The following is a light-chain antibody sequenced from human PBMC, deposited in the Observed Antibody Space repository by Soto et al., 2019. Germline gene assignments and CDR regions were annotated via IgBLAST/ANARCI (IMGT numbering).Light chain of an antibody. CDR3: QQYKNWPPLT. CDR1: QSVSFH. Sequence: EIVMTQSPATLSVSPGETATLSCRASQSVSFHFAWYQQKPGQGPRLLIYGAFTRATGIPARFSGSGSVTDFTLTISSLQSEDFALDYCQQYKNWPPLTFGGGTKVEIK. J-gene: IGKJ4*01. CDR2: GAF. V-gene: IGKV3-15*01.